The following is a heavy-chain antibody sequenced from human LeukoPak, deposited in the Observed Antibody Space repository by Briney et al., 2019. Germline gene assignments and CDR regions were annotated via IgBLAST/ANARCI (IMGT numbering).Heavy chain of an antibody. V-gene: IGHV3-7*01. CDR2: INENGNEK. CDR1: GLTFSRFW. CDR3: ARGGDGTAAGDY. Sequence: GGSLRLSCAASGLTFSRFWMSWVRQAPGKGLEWVANINENGNEKYYVDSVKGRFIVSRDNARNSLYLQMNNLRAEDTAVYYCARGGDGTAAGDYGGQEPLVTVP. D-gene: IGHD2-15*01. J-gene: IGHJ4*02.